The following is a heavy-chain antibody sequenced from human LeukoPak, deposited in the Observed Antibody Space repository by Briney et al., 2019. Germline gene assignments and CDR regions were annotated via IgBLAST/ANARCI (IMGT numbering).Heavy chain of an antibody. CDR3: ARAFPILGYCSGGSCLPFDY. J-gene: IGHJ4*02. D-gene: IGHD2-15*01. CDR1: GGSISSYY. Sequence: SETLSLTCTVSGGSISSYYWSWIRQPPGKGLEWIGYIYYSGSTNYNPSLKSRVTISVDTSKNQFSLKLSSVTAADTAVYYCARAFPILGYCSGGSCLPFDYWGQGTLVTVSS. V-gene: IGHV4-59*12. CDR2: IYYSGST.